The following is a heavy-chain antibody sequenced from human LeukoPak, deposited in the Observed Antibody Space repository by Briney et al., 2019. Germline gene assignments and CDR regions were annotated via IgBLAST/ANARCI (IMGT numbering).Heavy chain of an antibody. Sequence: SGTLSLTCAVSGGSISSGGYYWSWIRQHPGKGLEWIGYIYYSGSTYYNPSLRSRVTISVDTSKNQFSLKLSSVTAADTAVYYCARGTQTYGSGSYSDYWGQGTLVTVSS. D-gene: IGHD3-10*01. CDR2: IYYSGST. J-gene: IGHJ4*02. CDR3: ARGTQTYGSGSYSDY. CDR1: GGSISSGGYY. V-gene: IGHV4-31*11.